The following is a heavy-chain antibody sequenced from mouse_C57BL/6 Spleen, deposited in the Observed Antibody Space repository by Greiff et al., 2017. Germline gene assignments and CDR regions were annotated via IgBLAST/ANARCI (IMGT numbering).Heavy chain of an antibody. CDR3: ARRDYDY. D-gene: IGHD1-1*01. V-gene: IGHV1-42*01. Sequence: EVHLVESGPELVKPGASVKISCKASGYSFTGYYMNWVKQSPEKSLEWIGEINPSTGGTTYNQKFKAKATLTVDKSSSTAYMQLKSLTSEDSAVYYCARRDYDYWGQGTLVTVSA. J-gene: IGHJ3*01. CDR2: INPSTGGT. CDR1: GYSFTGYY.